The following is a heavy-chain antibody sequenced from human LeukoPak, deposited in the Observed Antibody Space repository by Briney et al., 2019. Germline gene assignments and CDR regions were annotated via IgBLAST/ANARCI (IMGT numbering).Heavy chain of an antibody. J-gene: IGHJ4*02. D-gene: IGHD3-22*01. CDR2: IYYSGST. V-gene: IGHV4-39*07. Sequence: SETLSLTCTVSGGSISSSSYYWGWIRQPPGKGLEWIGSIYYSGSTYYNPSLKSRVTISVDTSKNQFSLKLSSVTAADTAVYYCARDVTTRGYYFDYRGQGTLVTVSS. CDR1: GGSISSSSYY. CDR3: ARDVTTRGYYFDY.